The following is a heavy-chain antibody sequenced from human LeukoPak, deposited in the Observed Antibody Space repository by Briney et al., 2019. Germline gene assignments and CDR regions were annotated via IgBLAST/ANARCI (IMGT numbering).Heavy chain of an antibody. Sequence: SETLSLTCTVSVGSISGYFWSWVRQAPGTGLDWIGHIYYSGATNYTPSLRSRVTISVDTSKNQYSLKLRSVTAADTAVYYCARAQYSGSCFDYWGQGALVTVSS. CDR3: ARAQYSGSCFDY. CDR1: VGSISGYF. CDR2: IYYSGAT. V-gene: IGHV4-59*13. D-gene: IGHD1-26*01. J-gene: IGHJ4*02.